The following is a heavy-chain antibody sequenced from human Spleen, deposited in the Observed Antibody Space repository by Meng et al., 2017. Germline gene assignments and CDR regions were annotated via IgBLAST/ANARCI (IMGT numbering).Heavy chain of an antibody. V-gene: IGHV3-48*04. CDR3: ARDRLDYGDPNLPDAFDI. J-gene: IGHJ3*02. D-gene: IGHD4-17*01. CDR1: GFTFSSYW. Sequence: GESLKISCAASGFTFSSYWMSWVRQPPGRGLEWVSYISGSGSSIYYADSVKGRFTISRDNAKNSLYLQMNSLRAEDTAIYYCARDRLDYGDPNLPDAFDIWGQGTMVTVSS. CDR2: ISGSGSSI.